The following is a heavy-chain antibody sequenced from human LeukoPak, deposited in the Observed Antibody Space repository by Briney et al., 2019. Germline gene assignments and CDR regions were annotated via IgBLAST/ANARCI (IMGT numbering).Heavy chain of an antibody. CDR1: GHSFTSYY. CDR3: ARDLMSYYDSSGYSGIQH. V-gene: IGHV1-46*01. CDR2: ISPSGGST. D-gene: IGHD3-22*01. J-gene: IGHJ1*01. Sequence: ASVKVSCKTAGHSFTSYYRHWVRRAPGQGLEWMGVISPSGGSTSYTQKFQGRVTMTRDTSTSTVYMEPSSLTTEDTAVYYCARDLMSYYDSSGYSGIQHWGQGTLVTVSS.